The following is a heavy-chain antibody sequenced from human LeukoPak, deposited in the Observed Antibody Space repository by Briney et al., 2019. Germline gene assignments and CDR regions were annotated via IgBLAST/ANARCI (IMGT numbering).Heavy chain of an antibody. CDR1: GFIFSTYA. D-gene: IGHD1-26*01. J-gene: IGHJ4*02. V-gene: IGHV3-23*01. CDR2: ISGSGGST. Sequence: GGSLRLFCTASGFIFSTYAMSWVRQAPGKGLEWVSAISGSGGSTYYADSVKGRFTISRDNSKNTLYLQMNSLRDADTAVYYCAMPSGSRFYQFAYWGQGTLVTVSS. CDR3: AMPSGSRFYQFAY.